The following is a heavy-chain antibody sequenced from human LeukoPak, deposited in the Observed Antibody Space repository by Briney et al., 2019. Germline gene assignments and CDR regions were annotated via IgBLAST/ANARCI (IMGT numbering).Heavy chain of an antibody. CDR3: ARTAGGFDDAFDI. CDR2: IIPIFGTA. CDR1: GGTFSSYA. Sequence: SVKVSCKASGGTFSSYAISWVRQAPGQGLEWMGGIIPIFGTANYAQKFQGRVTITTDESTSTAYMELSSLRSEDTAVYYCARTAGGFDDAFDIWGQGTMVTVSS. D-gene: IGHD6-13*01. V-gene: IGHV1-69*05. J-gene: IGHJ3*02.